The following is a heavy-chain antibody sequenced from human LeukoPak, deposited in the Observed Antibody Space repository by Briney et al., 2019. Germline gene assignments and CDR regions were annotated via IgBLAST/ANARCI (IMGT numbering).Heavy chain of an antibody. J-gene: IGHJ5*02. CDR2: INQDGSEK. D-gene: IGHD7-27*01. Sequence: GGSLRLSCAASGFTFTNYWMSWVRQAPGRGLEWVANINQDGSEKYYVDSVKGRFTISRDNAKNSLYLQMNSLRAADAAVYYCARVGLGHIFFDPWGQGTLDSVPS. CDR3: ARVGLGHIFFDP. V-gene: IGHV3-7*05. CDR1: GFTFTNYW.